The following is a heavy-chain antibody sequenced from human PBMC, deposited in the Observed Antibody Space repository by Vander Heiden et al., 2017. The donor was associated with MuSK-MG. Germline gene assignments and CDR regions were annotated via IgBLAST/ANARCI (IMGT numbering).Heavy chain of an antibody. V-gene: IGHV3-23*01. D-gene: IGHD1-26*01. CDR3: AKNPQSSGSYGFDY. CDR2: ISGSGGST. CDR1: GFPLSSFA. J-gene: IGHJ4*02. Sequence: EVQLLASGGGLVQPGGSLTLSCTAYGFPLSSFAIIWVGQAPGKGLEWVSAISGSGGSTYYADSVKGRYTISRDNSKNTLYLQMNSLRAEDTAVYYCAKNPQSSGSYGFDYWGQGTLVTVSS.